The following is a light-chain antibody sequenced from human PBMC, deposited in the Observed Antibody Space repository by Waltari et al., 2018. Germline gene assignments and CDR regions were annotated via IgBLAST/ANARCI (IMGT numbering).Light chain of an antibody. CDR3: QQYNSYPYT. CDR2: KAS. V-gene: IGKV1-5*03. J-gene: IGKJ2*01. CDR1: QSMNNW. Sequence: DTQMTQSPSTLSASIGDRVTITCRASQSMNNWLAWYQPKPGKAPKVLMYKASSLESGVPSRFSGSGSGTEFTLTISSLQPDDFATYYCQQYNSYPYTFGQGTKLEIK.